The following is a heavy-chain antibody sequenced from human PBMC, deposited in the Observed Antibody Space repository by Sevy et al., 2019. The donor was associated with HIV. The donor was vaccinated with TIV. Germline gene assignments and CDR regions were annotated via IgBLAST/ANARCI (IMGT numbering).Heavy chain of an antibody. V-gene: IGHV3-7*01. CDR2: MTQDGSEK. J-gene: IGHJ4*02. Sequence: GGSLRLSCAASGFTFSSYWMSWVRQAPGKGLEWVATMTQDGSEKFYVDSVKGRFTISRDNAKNSLYLQMNSLRAEDTAVYYCVREGLGGYSYSLDCWGQGTLVTVSS. CDR3: VREGLGGYSYSLDC. D-gene: IGHD5-18*01. CDR1: GFTFSSYW.